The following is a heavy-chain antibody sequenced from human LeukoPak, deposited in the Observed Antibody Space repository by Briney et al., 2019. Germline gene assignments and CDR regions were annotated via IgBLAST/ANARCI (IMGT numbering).Heavy chain of an antibody. V-gene: IGHV4-4*02. J-gene: IGHJ6*02. D-gene: IGHD3-10*01. CDR2: VNLQGST. Sequence: SRTLSLTCGVSGGSISNTNWWTWVRQPPGKGLEWIGEVNLQGSTNYNPSLKSRVAISVDKTENHISLKLTSVTAADTAVYYGAWAMFRGDPPQRYYYYGMDVWGQGTTVTVSS. CDR3: AWAMFRGDPPQRYYYYGMDV. CDR1: GGSISNTNW.